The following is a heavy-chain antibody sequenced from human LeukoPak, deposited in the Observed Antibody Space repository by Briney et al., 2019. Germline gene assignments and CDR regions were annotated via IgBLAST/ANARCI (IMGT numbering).Heavy chain of an antibody. CDR3: ARDLVEVAGFDP. CDR1: GGTFSSYA. V-gene: IGHV1-69*06. CDR2: IIPIFGTA. D-gene: IGHD6-19*01. Sequence: SVKVSCKASGGTFSSYAISWVRQAPGQGLEWMGGIIPIFGTANYAQKFQGRVTITADKSTSTAYMELRSLRSEDTAVYYCARDLVEVAGFDPWGQGTLVTVSS. J-gene: IGHJ5*02.